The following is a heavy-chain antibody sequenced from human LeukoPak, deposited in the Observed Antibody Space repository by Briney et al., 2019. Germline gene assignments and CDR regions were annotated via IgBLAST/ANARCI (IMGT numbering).Heavy chain of an antibody. CDR3: AREVAAGVVQHFDY. CDR2: ISSSSSTI. D-gene: IGHD2-15*01. J-gene: IGHJ4*02. Sequence: GGSLRLSCAASGFTFSDYYMSWIRQAPGKGLEWVSYISSSSSTIYYADSVKGRFTISRDNAKNSLYLQMNSLRAEDTAVYYCAREVAAGVVQHFDYWGQGTLVTVSS. V-gene: IGHV3-11*04. CDR1: GFTFSDYY.